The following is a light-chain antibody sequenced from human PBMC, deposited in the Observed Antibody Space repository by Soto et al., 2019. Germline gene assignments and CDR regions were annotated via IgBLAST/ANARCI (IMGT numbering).Light chain of an antibody. CDR3: QQYYSNPWT. CDR2: WAS. CDR1: QSVLYNSNNKNH. Sequence: DIVMTQSPDSLAVSLGERATINCKSSQSVLYNSNNKNHLGWYQQKPGQPPKLLIYWASTREFGVPDRFSGSGSGTDFTLTISSLQAEDVAVSYCQQYYSNPWTFGQGTKVEIK. J-gene: IGKJ1*01. V-gene: IGKV4-1*01.